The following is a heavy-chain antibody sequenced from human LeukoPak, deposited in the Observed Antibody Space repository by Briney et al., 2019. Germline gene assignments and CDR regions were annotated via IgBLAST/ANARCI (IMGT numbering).Heavy chain of an antibody. CDR1: GYXFTDYY. CDR3: AREGRSVAATYNWFDP. J-gene: IGHJ5*02. D-gene: IGHD6-6*01. V-gene: IGHV1-2*02. Sequence: ASVRVSCKASGYXFTDYYIHWVRQAPGQGLEWLGWINPASGGTKYAQKFQGRVTMTKDTSISTAYMEVNRLTFDDTAVYYCAREGRSVAATYNWFDPWGQGTLVAVSS. CDR2: INPASGGT.